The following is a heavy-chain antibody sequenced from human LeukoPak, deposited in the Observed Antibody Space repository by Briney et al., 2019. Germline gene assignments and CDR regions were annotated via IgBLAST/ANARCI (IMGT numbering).Heavy chain of an antibody. Sequence: PSETLSLTCTVSGGSIRSYYWSWIRQPPGKGLEWIGYIYYSGTTDYYSGTTNSNPSLKSRITISMDTSKNQFSLNLSSVTAADTAVYYCARDPGSGTADDYIMDVWGQGTTVTVSS. CDR3: ARDPGSGTADDYIMDV. CDR2: IYYSGTTDYYSGTT. D-gene: IGHD5-12*01. V-gene: IGHV4-59*01. CDR1: GGSIRSYY. J-gene: IGHJ6*02.